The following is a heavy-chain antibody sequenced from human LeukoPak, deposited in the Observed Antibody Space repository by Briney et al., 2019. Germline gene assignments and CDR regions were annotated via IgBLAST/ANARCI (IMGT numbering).Heavy chain of an antibody. D-gene: IGHD3-10*01. Sequence: GGSLRLSCAASGFTFSSYEMNWVRQAPGKGLEWVSYISSSGSTIYYADSVKGRFTISRDNAKNSLYLQMNSLRAEDTAVYYCAREDGSAFDIWGQGTMVTVSS. J-gene: IGHJ3*02. CDR1: GFTFSSYE. V-gene: IGHV3-48*03. CDR2: ISSSGSTI. CDR3: AREDGSAFDI.